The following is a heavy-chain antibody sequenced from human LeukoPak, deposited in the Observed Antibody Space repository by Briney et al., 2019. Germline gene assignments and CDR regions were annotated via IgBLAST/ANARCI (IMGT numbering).Heavy chain of an antibody. CDR3: ASSVEMATPFDY. Sequence: PSETLSLTCAVYGGSFSGYYWSWIRQPPGKGLEWIGEINHSGSTNYNPSLKSRVTISVDTSKNQFSLKLSSMTAADTAVYYCASSVEMATPFDYWGQGTLVTVSS. D-gene: IGHD5-24*01. J-gene: IGHJ4*02. CDR2: INHSGST. CDR1: GGSFSGYY. V-gene: IGHV4-34*01.